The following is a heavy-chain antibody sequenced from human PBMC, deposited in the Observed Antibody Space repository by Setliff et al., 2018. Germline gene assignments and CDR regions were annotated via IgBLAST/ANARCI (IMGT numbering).Heavy chain of an antibody. V-gene: IGHV1-2*04. Sequence: ASVKVSCKASGYAFTGYYIHWVRQAPGQGLEWMGRINPNSGGTNYAQKFQGWVTMTRDTSTSTAYMELRSLRSDDTAVYYCARVSGWYYFDYWGQGTLVTVS. CDR2: INPNSGGT. D-gene: IGHD6-19*01. J-gene: IGHJ4*02. CDR1: GYAFTGYY. CDR3: ARVSGWYYFDY.